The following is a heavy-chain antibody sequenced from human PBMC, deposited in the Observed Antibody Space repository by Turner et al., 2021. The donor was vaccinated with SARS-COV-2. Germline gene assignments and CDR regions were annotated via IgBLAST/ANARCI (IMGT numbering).Heavy chain of an antibody. J-gene: IGHJ4*02. CDR2: IKQDGSEK. D-gene: IGHD6-13*01. CDR3: ARLHTSSWYFDY. CDR1: GLTFSSYW. Sequence: EVQLVESGGGLVQPGGSLRLSCAASGLTFSSYWMSWVRQAPGKGLEWLANIKQDGSEKYYVDSVKGRFTISRDNAKNSLYLQMNSLRAEDTAVYYCARLHTSSWYFDYWGQGTLVTVSS. V-gene: IGHV3-7*03.